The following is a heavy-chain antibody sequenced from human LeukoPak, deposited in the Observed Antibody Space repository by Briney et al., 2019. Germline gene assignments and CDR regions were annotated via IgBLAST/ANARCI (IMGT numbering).Heavy chain of an antibody. D-gene: IGHD3/OR15-3a*01. CDR3: ARHGTGYYGLDAFDI. J-gene: IGHJ3*02. Sequence: GGSLRLSCAASGFTFSDYYMNWIRQAPGKGLEWVSYISSTGITMYYADSVKGRFTISRDNSKNSLYLQMNSLRAEDTAVYYCARHGTGYYGLDAFDIWGQGTMVTVSS. V-gene: IGHV3-11*01. CDR2: ISSTGITM. CDR1: GFTFSDYY.